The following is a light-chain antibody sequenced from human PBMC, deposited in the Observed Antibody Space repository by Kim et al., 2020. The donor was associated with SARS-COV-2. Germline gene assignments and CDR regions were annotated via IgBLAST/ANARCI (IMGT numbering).Light chain of an antibody. V-gene: IGKV3-20*01. Sequence: PGERATLSCRASQSVSSSYLAWYQQKPGQAPRLLIYGASSRATGIPDRFSGSGSGTDFTLTISRLEPEDFAVYYCQQYGSSPQWTFGQGTKVEIK. CDR1: QSVSSSY. CDR3: QQYGSSPQWT. CDR2: GAS. J-gene: IGKJ1*01.